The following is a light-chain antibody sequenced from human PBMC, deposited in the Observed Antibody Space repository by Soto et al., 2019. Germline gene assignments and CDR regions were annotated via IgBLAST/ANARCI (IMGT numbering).Light chain of an antibody. J-gene: IGKJ2*01. CDR3: QQYGSSPVT. Sequence: EIVLTQSPGTLSLSPGERATLSCRASQSVSSSYLAWYQQKPGQAPRLLIYGASSRATGIPDRFSGSGSGTDFTLTISRLEPEDFAVYYCQQYGSSPVTFGQGTKLESK. CDR2: GAS. CDR1: QSVSSSY. V-gene: IGKV3-20*01.